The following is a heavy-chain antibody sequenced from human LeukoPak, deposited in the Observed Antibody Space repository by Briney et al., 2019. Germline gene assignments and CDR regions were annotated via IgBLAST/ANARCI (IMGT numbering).Heavy chain of an antibody. D-gene: IGHD3-22*01. V-gene: IGHV1-18*01. Sequence: ASVKVSCKASGYTFTSYGISWVRQAPGQGLEWMGWINAYNGNTNYAQKLQGRVTMTTDPSTSTAYMELRSLRSDDTAVYYCARDAAEYYDSSGYFHWGQGTLVTVSS. CDR1: GYTFTSYG. J-gene: IGHJ4*02. CDR3: ARDAAEYYDSSGYFH. CDR2: INAYNGNT.